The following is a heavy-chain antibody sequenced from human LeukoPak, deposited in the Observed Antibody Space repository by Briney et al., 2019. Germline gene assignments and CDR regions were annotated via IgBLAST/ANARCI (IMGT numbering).Heavy chain of an antibody. Sequence: PGGSLRLSCAASGFAFSSYDMHWVRQVSGKGLEWVSAIGHAGDTYYADSVKGRFTISRDNSKNTVFLQMNSLRVEDTAVYYCARGISTAASTFDPWGPGTLVTVSS. CDR1: GFAFSSYD. CDR3: ARGISTAASTFDP. J-gene: IGHJ5*02. CDR2: IGHAGDT. D-gene: IGHD2-21*02. V-gene: IGHV3-13*01.